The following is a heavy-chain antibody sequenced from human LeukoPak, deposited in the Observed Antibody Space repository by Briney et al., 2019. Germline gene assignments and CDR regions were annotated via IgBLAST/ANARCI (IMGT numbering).Heavy chain of an antibody. D-gene: IGHD3-10*01. CDR3: AKDLMRDRWFGES. Sequence: GGSLRLSCAASGFTFSSFVMSWVRQAPGKGLEWVAFIRYDGNDKFYSASVKGRFTISRDTSRNTLYLQMNSLRLDDTAVYYCAKDLMRDRWFGESWGQGTLVTVSS. CDR1: GFTFSSFV. CDR2: IRYDGNDK. V-gene: IGHV3-30*02. J-gene: IGHJ5*02.